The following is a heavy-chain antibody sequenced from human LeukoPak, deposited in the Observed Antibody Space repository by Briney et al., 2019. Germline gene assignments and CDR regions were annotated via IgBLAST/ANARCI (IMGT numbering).Heavy chain of an antibody. D-gene: IGHD6-19*01. CDR3: ATSPAGPSQY. V-gene: IGHV3-74*01. J-gene: IGHJ4*02. Sequence: PGGSLRLSCAASGFTFSTSWMHWVRQAPGKGLVWVSRITHDGSSTIYADSVKGRFTISRDNAKNTLYLQMNSLRAEDTAVYYCATSPAGPSQYWGQGTLVTVSS. CDR1: GFTFSTSW. CDR2: ITHDGSST.